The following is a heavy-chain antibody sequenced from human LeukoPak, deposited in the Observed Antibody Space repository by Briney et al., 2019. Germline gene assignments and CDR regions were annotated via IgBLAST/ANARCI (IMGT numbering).Heavy chain of an antibody. V-gene: IGHV3-23*01. D-gene: IGHD2-21*01. J-gene: IGHJ4*02. CDR2: ISGSGDST. Sequence: PGGSLRLSCAASGFTFSSYAMSWVRQAPGKGLEWVSAISGSGDSTYYADSVKGRFTISRDNSKNTLYLQMNSLRGEDTAVYYCAKSSTRGAFVVGLDYWGQGTLVTVSS. CDR3: AKSSTRGAFVVGLDY. CDR1: GFTFSSYA.